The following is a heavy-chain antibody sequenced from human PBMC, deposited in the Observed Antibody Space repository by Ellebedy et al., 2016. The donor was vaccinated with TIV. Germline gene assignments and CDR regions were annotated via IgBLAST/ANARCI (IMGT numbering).Heavy chain of an antibody. Sequence: GESLKISXAASGFTFSSYAMSWVRQAPGKGLEWVSAISGSGGSTYYADSVKGRFTISRDNSKNTLYLQMNSLRAEDTAVYYCAKEGGYCSGGSCYHGRDYWGQGTLVTVSS. V-gene: IGHV3-23*01. J-gene: IGHJ4*02. D-gene: IGHD2-15*01. CDR1: GFTFSSYA. CDR3: AKEGGYCSGGSCYHGRDY. CDR2: ISGSGGST.